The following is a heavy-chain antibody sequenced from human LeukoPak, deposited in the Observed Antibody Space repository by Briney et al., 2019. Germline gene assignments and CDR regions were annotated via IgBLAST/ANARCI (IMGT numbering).Heavy chain of an antibody. Sequence: SETLSLTCTVSGGSISSSSYYWGWIRQPPGKGLEWIGSICYSGSTYYNPSLKSRVTISVDTSKNQSSLKLSSVTAADTAVYYCARIVGASDYWGQGTLVTVSS. CDR1: GGSISSSSYY. D-gene: IGHD1-26*01. J-gene: IGHJ4*02. CDR3: ARIVGASDY. CDR2: ICYSGST. V-gene: IGHV4-39*01.